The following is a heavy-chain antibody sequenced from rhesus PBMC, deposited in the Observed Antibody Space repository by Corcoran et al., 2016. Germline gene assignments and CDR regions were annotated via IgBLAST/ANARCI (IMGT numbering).Heavy chain of an antibody. CDR1: GGSLTNGYFY. CDR2: ISHRRTT. V-gene: IGHV4-122*02. CDR3: ARQAGSYSDTYITL. Sequence: QVQLQESGPGLVRPSETLSLTCAVSGGSLTNGYFYWSWIRQAPEKGLEWIGYISHRRTTIYNPSLESRVTFSRDTDKNHFTLDLTSVTAADTAVYYCARQAGSYSDTYITLWGQGVLVTVSS. D-gene: IGHD1-44*01. J-gene: IGHJ4*01.